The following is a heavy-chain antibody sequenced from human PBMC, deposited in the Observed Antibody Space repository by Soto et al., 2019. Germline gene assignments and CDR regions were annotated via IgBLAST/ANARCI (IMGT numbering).Heavy chain of an antibody. Sequence: GGSLRLSCAPSGFTFSSYGMHWVRQAPGKGLEWVAVISYDGSNKYYAASVKGRFTISRDNSKNTLYLQMNRLRAEDTAVYYCAKDAEDIVLMVYAIVSYFDYWGQRTLVTVSS. J-gene: IGHJ4*02. D-gene: IGHD2-8*01. CDR2: ISYDGSNK. CDR3: AKDAEDIVLMVYAIVSYFDY. V-gene: IGHV3-30*18. CDR1: GFTFSSYG.